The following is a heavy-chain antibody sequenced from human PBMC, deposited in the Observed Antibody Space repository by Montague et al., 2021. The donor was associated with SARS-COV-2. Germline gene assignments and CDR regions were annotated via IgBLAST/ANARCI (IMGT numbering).Heavy chain of an antibody. V-gene: IGHV3-48*03. CDR1: GFTFSSSE. D-gene: IGHD3-22*01. CDR2: ISSSGRTI. Sequence: SLRLSCAASGFTFSSSEMNWVRQAPGKGLEWVSYISSSGRTIYYADSVKGRFTISRDNAKNSLYLQMNSLRAEDTAVYYCVRSYYYDGSGYYPDAFDIWGQGTMVTVSS. J-gene: IGHJ3*02. CDR3: VRSYYYDGSGYYPDAFDI.